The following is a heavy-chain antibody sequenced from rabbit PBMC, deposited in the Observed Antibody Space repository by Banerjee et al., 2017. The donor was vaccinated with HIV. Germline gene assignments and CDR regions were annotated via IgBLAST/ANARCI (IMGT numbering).Heavy chain of an antibody. CDR3: ARSRPGEWYLDL. CDR1: GFSFSNKYV. V-gene: IGHV1S45*01. D-gene: IGHD4-1*01. J-gene: IGHJ6*01. CDR2: IDTSSGNT. Sequence: QEQLEESGGDLVKPEGSLTLTCTASGFSFSNKYVMCWVRQAPGKGLQWIACIDTSSGNTVYANWAKGRFTISKTSSTTVTLQMTSLTAADTATYFCARSRPGEWYLDLWGQGTLVTVS.